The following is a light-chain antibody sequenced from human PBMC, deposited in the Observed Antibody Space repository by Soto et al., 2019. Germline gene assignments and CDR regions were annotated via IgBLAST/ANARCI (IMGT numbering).Light chain of an antibody. CDR3: CLYPSTFSV. CDR1: ISYFGTKKF. J-gene: IGLJ3*02. V-gene: IGLV2-23*01. Sequence: QSVLTQPASMSGSPGQSITISCIEPISYFGTKKFFSWYQQHPGKAPKLIIYEGTKRPSGVSDRFSGSKSVNTASLTLSGLQAEDEADYFCCLYPSTFSVFGGGTKLTVL. CDR2: EGT.